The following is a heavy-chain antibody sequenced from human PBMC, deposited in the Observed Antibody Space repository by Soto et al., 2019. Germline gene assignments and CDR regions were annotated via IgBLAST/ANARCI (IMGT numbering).Heavy chain of an antibody. D-gene: IGHD2-21*01. Sequence: GGSLRLSCAASGFTFSDYYMSWIRQTPGKGLEWVSYISSSGSTIYYADSVKGRFTISRDNAKNSLYLQMNSLGADDTAVYYCARLSGDQSAFFSYGMDAWAKGPRSPSP. CDR3: ARLSGDQSAFFSYGMDA. CDR1: GFTFSDYY. CDR2: ISSSGSTI. J-gene: IGHJ6*02. V-gene: IGHV3-11*01.